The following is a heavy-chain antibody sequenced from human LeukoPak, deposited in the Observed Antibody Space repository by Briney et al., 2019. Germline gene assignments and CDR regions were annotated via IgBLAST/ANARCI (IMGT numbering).Heavy chain of an antibody. V-gene: IGHV1-18*01. CDR3: ARDSGYDRNNAFDI. J-gene: IGHJ3*02. D-gene: IGHD5-12*01. CDR1: GYTFTSYG. Sequence: ASVKVSCKASGYTFTSYGISWVRHAPGQGLEWMGWISAYNGNTNYAQKLQGRVTMTTDTSTSTAYMELRSLRSDDTAVYYCARDSGYDRNNAFDIWGQGTMVTVSS. CDR2: ISAYNGNT.